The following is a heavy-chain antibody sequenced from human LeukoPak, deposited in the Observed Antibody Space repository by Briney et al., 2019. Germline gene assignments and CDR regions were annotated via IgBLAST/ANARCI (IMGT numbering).Heavy chain of an antibody. V-gene: IGHV4-34*01. J-gene: IGHJ4*02. CDR3: ARTYRFPSGYDPFGY. D-gene: IGHD5-12*01. Sequence: PSETLSLTCAVYGGSFSGYYWSWIRQPPGKGLEWIGEINHSGSTNYNPSLKSRVTISVDTSKNQFSLKLSSVTAADTAVYYCARTYRFPSGYDPFGYWGQGTLVTVSS. CDR1: GGSFSGYY. CDR2: INHSGST.